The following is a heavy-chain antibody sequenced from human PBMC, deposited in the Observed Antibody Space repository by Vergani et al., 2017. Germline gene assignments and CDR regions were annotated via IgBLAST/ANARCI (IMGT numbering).Heavy chain of an antibody. J-gene: IGHJ4*02. CDR2: INTNTGNP. CDR3: ARDLLGYCGGGCYPGY. V-gene: IGHV7-4-1*02. Sequence: QVQLLQSGSELKTPGASVKVSCKASGYTFTTYGLSWVRQAPGQGLEWMGWINTNTGNPTYAQGFTGRFVFSLDSSVSTAYLQISSLKSEDAAVYFCARDLLGYCGGGCYPGYWGQGTLVTVSS. D-gene: IGHD2-21*02. CDR1: GYTFTTYG.